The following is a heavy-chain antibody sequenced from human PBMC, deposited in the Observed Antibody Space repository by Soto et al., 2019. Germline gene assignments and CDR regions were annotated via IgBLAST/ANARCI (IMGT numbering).Heavy chain of an antibody. V-gene: IGHV1-69*13. Sequence: SVKVSCKASGGTFSSYAISWVRQAPGQGLEWMGGIIPIFGTANYTQKFQGRVTITADESTSTAYMELSSLRSEDTAVYYCASPSDPRRGYYFDYWGQGTLVTVSS. CDR2: IIPIFGTA. CDR3: ASPSDPRRGYYFDY. CDR1: GGTFSSYA. D-gene: IGHD3-10*01. J-gene: IGHJ4*02.